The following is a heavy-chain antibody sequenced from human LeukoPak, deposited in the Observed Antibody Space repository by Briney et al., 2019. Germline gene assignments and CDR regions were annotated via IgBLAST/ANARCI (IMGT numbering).Heavy chain of an antibody. J-gene: IGHJ4*02. CDR2: INPNSGDT. CDR3: ATLMAHLDY. D-gene: IGHD2-8*01. Sequence: GASVKVSCKAFGYTFTDYHMHWGRKAARQGLEWMGWINPNSGDTNYEQKFQGRVTMTRDTTISTAYMELSRLRSDDTAVFYCATLMAHLDYWGQGTLVTVSS. CDR1: GYTFTDYH. V-gene: IGHV1-2*02.